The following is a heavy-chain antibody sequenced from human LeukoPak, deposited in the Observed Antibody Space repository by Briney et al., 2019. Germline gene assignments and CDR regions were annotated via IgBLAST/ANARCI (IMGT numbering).Heavy chain of an antibody. CDR3: ARSPPDGSYYPYNWFDP. D-gene: IGHD1-26*01. V-gene: IGHV3-23*01. CDR2: ISGSGGST. Sequence: PGGSLRLSCAASGFTFSSYAMSWVRQAPGKGLEWVSAISGSGGSTYYADSTKGRFAISRDNSKNTLYLQMNSLRAEDTAVYYCARSPPDGSYYPYNWFDPWGRGTLVTVSS. J-gene: IGHJ5*02. CDR1: GFTFSSYA.